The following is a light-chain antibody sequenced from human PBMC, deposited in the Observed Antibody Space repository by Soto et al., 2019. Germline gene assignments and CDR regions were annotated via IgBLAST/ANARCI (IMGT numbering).Light chain of an antibody. CDR1: QSVNSN. Sequence: EIVMTQSPATLSVSPGERATLSCRASQSVNSNLAWYQQKPGQAPRLLIYGASTRATGIPARFSGSGSGTEFTLTISSLQSEDFAVYYCQQYNNWRFTFGPGTKVDIK. CDR2: GAS. V-gene: IGKV3-15*01. CDR3: QQYNNWRFT. J-gene: IGKJ3*01.